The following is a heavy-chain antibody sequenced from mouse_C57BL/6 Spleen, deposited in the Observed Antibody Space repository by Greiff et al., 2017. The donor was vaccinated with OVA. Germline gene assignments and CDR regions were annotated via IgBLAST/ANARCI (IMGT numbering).Heavy chain of an antibody. CDR2: IYPGDGDT. CDR1: GYAFSSSW. Sequence: QVQLQQSGPELVKPGASVKISCKASGYAFSSSWMNWVKQRPGKGLEWIGRIYPGDGDTNYNGKFKGKATLTADKSSSTAYMQLSSLTSEDSAVYFCARGDTTGPWCAYGGQGTLVTGSA. V-gene: IGHV1-82*01. CDR3: ARGDTTGPWCAY. J-gene: IGHJ3*01. D-gene: IGHD1-1*01.